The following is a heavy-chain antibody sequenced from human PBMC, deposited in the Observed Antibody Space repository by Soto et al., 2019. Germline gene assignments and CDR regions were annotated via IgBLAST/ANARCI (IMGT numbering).Heavy chain of an antibody. CDR3: ERDIGRGGYYYYYGMDV. CDR1: GFTVSSNY. J-gene: IGHJ6*02. V-gene: IGHV3-53*01. CDR2: IYSGGST. D-gene: IGHD3-10*01. Sequence: PGGSLRLSCAASGFTVSSNYMSWVRQAPGKGLEWVSVIYSGGSTYYADSVKGRFTISRDNSKNTLYLQMNSLRAEDTAVYYCERDIGRGGYYYYYGMDVWGQGNTVTVSS.